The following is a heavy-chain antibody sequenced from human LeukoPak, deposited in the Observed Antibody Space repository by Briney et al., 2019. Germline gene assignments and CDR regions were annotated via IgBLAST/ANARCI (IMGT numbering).Heavy chain of an antibody. D-gene: IGHD1-7*01. CDR3: AAGNLSHYYYYMDV. V-gene: IGHV1-2*02. J-gene: IGHJ6*03. CDR2: INPNSGGT. Sequence: ASVKVSCKASGYTFTGYYMHWVRQAPGQGLEWMGWINPNSGGTNYAQKFQGRVTMTRDTSISTAYMELSRLRSDGTAVYYCAAGNLSHYYYYMDVWGKGTTVTVSS. CDR1: GYTFTGYY.